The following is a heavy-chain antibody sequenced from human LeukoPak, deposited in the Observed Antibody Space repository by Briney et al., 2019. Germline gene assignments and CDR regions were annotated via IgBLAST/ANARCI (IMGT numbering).Heavy chain of an antibody. Sequence: GGSLRLSCAASGFTVNSNAMSWVRQAPGKGLEWVSVIASDGRTYYTDSVKSRFTISRDNSKNTLDLQMNSLRAEDTAVYYCAREEDRWEWFDPRGQGTLVTVSS. J-gene: IGHJ5*02. CDR2: IASDGRT. CDR3: AREEDRWEWFDP. CDR1: GFTVNSNA. V-gene: IGHV3-66*01. D-gene: IGHD1-26*01.